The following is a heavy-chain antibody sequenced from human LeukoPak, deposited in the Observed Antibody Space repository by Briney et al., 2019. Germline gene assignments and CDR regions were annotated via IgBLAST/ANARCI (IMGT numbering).Heavy chain of an antibody. CDR2: ISASGGST. J-gene: IGHJ6*03. D-gene: IGHD3-10*01. Sequence: PGASLRLSCAASGFTLSSYSMSWVGQAPGKRLEWVSSISASGGSTNYADTVKGRFTISRDNSTNTVYLEMKSLRCEDTAVYYCAKVMKGSERLTMVRGVIIKTAGLYYMDVWGKGTTFTVSS. V-gene: IGHV3-23*01. CDR1: GFTLSSYS. CDR3: AKVMKGSERLTMVRGVIIKTAGLYYMDV.